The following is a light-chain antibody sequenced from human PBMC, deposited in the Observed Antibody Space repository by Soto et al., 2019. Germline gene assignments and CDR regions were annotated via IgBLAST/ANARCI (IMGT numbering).Light chain of an antibody. CDR1: RNINRK. J-gene: IGKJ4*01. CDR3: QQYYDYPPLI. Sequence: EIVMTQSPATLSVSPWERATLSCRASRNINRKLAWYQQKPGQAPRLLISGASTRATGIPARFSGSGSGTEFALTISSLQSEDFAVYYCQQYYDYPPLIFGGGTKVEIK. CDR2: GAS. V-gene: IGKV3-15*01.